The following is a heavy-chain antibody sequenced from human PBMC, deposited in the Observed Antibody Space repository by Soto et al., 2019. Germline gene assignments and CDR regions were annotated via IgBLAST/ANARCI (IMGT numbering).Heavy chain of an antibody. D-gene: IGHD3-22*01. CDR1: GYTFTSYG. CDR2: ISAYNGNT. V-gene: IGHV1-18*01. Sequence: QVQLVQSGAEVKKPGASVKVSCKASGYTFTSYGISWVRQAPGQGLEWMGWISAYNGNTNYAQQLQGRVTMTTDTSTSTADMELRSLRSDDTAVYYCARDLYYYDSSGYYYYFDYWGQGTLVTVSS. J-gene: IGHJ4*02. CDR3: ARDLYYYDSSGYYYYFDY.